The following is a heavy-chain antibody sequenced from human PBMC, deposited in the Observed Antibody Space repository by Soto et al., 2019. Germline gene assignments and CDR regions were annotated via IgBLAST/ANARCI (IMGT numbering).Heavy chain of an antibody. V-gene: IGHV4-61*01. D-gene: IGHD1-26*01. CDR2: IYYSGST. CDR1: GGSVSSGSYY. Sequence: QVQLQESGPGLVKPSETLSLTCTVSGGSVSSGSYYWSWIRQPPGKGLEWIGYIYYSGSTNYNPSRKRRVTISVDTSKNQFSLKLSSVTAADTAVYYCARGGSYNAFDIWGQGTMVTVSS. CDR3: ARGGSYNAFDI. J-gene: IGHJ3*02.